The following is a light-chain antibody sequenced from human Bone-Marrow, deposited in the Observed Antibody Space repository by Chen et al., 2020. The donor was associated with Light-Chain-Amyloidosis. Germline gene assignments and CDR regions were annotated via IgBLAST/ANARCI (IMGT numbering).Light chain of an antibody. J-gene: IGLJ1*01. V-gene: IGLV2-14*01. CDR1: SSDVCGDNH. CDR3: SSHTITGTLV. Sequence: QSALTQPASVSGSPGQSITISCTGTSSDVCGDNHVSWYQQHPNKAPKPKIYEVTNRPSWVPDSFSGSKSDNTASLTISGPQTENEADYFCSSHTITGTLVIGSGTRVTVL. CDR2: EVT.